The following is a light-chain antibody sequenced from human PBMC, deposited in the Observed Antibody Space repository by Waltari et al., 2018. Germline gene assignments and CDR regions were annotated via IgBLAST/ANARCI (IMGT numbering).Light chain of an antibody. CDR3: SSYTSSRTVV. CDR2: DVN. Sequence: QSALAQPASVSGSPGQSITISCTGTSSDVGGYNYVSWYQQHPDKAPRLLVYDVNTRPSGFSVRVSGSKSVNTASLTISGLQAEDEADYFCSSYTSSRTVVFGGGTKLTVL. J-gene: IGLJ3*02. V-gene: IGLV2-14*03. CDR1: SSDVGGYNY.